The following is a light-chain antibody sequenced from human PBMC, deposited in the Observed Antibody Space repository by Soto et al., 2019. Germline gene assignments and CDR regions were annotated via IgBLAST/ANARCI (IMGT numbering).Light chain of an antibody. J-gene: IGKJ2*01. Sequence: DIQMTQSPSSVSASVGDRATITCRASQGLSSWLAWYQQKPGNAPKLLIYAASSLHSVVTSRFSGSGSGTDFTLTISSLQPEDVAIYYCKQANSFPYTFGQGTKLEIK. CDR1: QGLSSW. CDR3: KQANSFPYT. CDR2: AAS. V-gene: IGKV1-12*02.